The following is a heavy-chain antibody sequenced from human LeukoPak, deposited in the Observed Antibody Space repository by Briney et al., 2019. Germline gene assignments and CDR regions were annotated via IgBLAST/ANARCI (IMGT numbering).Heavy chain of an antibody. CDR1: GFTFSDYF. CDR2: ISNSGGTI. D-gene: IGHD6-13*01. V-gene: IGHV3-11*01. J-gene: IGHJ4*02. CDR3: ARMRSSWYFDH. Sequence: PGGSLRLSCAASGFTFSDYFVTWSRQAPGKGLEWVSYISNSGGTIYYSDSVKGRFTISRDNAKNLLYLEMDSLRAGDTAVYYCARMRSSWYFDHWGQGSLVIVTS.